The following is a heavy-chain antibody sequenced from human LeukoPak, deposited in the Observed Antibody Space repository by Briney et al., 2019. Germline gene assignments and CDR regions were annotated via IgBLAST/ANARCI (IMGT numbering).Heavy chain of an antibody. CDR3: ARVLYGSRVNVIDS. J-gene: IGHJ4*02. D-gene: IGHD2-2*01. CDR2: MNEYGSEK. Sequence: GGSLTLSCAASGFTFSNYWINWVRQAPGKGLEWGANMNEYGSEKYYVDSVRGRFTISRDNAENSLFLHMNSLRVEDTAVYRCARVLYGSRVNVIDSWGPGTLVTVSS. V-gene: IGHV3-7*01. CDR1: GFTFSNYW.